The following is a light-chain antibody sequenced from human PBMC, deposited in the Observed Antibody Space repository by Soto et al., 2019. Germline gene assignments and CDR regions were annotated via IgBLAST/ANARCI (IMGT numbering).Light chain of an antibody. J-gene: IGKJ5*01. Sequence: VLSPSPVTLSVTPGERATLSCRACKDVSTYLAWYQQKPGQAPRLLIYGASTRATGIPARFSDSGSETEFTLTISSLQSEDFAVYFCQQYNNWPPTFGQGTRLEIK. CDR1: KDVSTY. CDR2: GAS. CDR3: QQYNNWPPT. V-gene: IGKV3-15*01.